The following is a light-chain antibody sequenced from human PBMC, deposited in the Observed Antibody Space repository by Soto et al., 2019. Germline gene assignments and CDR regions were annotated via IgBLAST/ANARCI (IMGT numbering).Light chain of an antibody. CDR2: DVN. Sequence: QSVLTQPASVSGSPGQSITISCTGTSSDIGAYNFVSWYQQHPGKAPKLMLYDVNIRPSGVSNRFSGSKSGNTASLTISGLQADDEADYYCTSWKTSTTMIFGGGTKLTVL. CDR3: TSWKTSTTMI. V-gene: IGLV2-14*03. J-gene: IGLJ2*01. CDR1: SSDIGAYNF.